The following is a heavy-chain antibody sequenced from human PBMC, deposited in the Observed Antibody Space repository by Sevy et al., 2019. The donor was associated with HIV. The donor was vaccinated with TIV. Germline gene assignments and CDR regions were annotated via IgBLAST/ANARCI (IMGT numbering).Heavy chain of an antibody. D-gene: IGHD2-2*01. V-gene: IGHV4-34*01. CDR2: INHSGST. CDR3: ARHCSSTSCSHAFDI. Sequence: SETLSLTCAVYGGSFSGYYWSWIREPPGKGLEWIGEINHSGSTNYNPSLKSRVTISVDTSKNQFSLKLSSVTAADTAVYYCARHCSSTSCSHAFDIWGQGTMVTVSS. J-gene: IGHJ3*02. CDR1: GGSFSGYY.